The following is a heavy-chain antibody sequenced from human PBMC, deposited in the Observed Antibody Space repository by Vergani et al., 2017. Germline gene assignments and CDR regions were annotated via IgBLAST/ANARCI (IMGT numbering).Heavy chain of an antibody. CDR3: ARGLTDYDSGWYSPGLFDP. CDR2: LYNPGKT. D-gene: IGHD6-19*01. CDR1: GGSVTSTSYH. V-gene: IGHV4-39*01. J-gene: IGHJ5*02. Sequence: QLQLKESGPGLVKPSETLSLTCDVSGGSVTSTSYHWAWIRLPPGKGLEWIGSLYNPGKTYYNSSLESRLSLSVDTSTNQFFMWLNSVTAADTAVYYCARGLTDYDSGWYSPGLFDPWGQGITAIVSS.